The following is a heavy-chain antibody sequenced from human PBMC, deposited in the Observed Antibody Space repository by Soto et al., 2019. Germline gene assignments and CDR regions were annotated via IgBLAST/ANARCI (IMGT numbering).Heavy chain of an antibody. CDR2: INAGNGNT. J-gene: IGHJ4*02. CDR3: ARSIVVVTALDY. D-gene: IGHD2-21*02. CDR1: GYTFTSYD. V-gene: IGHV1-3*05. Sequence: QVQLVQSGAEEKKPGASVKVSCKASGYTFTSYDMNWVRQAPGQRLEWMGWINAGNGNTKYSQKFQGRVTITRDTSASTAYMELSSLRSEDTAVYYCARSIVVVTALDYWGQGTLVTVSS.